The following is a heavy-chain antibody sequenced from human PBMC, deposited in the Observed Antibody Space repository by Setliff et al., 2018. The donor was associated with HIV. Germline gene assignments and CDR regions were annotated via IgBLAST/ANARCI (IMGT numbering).Heavy chain of an antibody. Sequence: SETLSLTCSVSAFSMSSYYWSFIRQPPGKGLEWIGCVYYTGSTNYSPSPKSRVTISIDTSKNQFSLKLSSVTAAGTAVYYCARGPTVTARRERAFDIWGQGTMVTVSS. CDR1: AFSMSSYY. CDR3: ARGPTVTARRERAFDI. J-gene: IGHJ3*02. V-gene: IGHV4-59*01. CDR2: VYYTGST. D-gene: IGHD4-17*01.